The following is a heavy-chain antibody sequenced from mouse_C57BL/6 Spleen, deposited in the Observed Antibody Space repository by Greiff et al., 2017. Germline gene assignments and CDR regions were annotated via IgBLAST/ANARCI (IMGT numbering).Heavy chain of an antibody. CDR3: ARGDYYGSSSCAMDY. CDR1: GYTFTNYW. J-gene: IGHJ4*01. V-gene: IGHV1-63*01. Sequence: QVQLQQSGAELVRPGTSVKMSCKASGYTFTNYWIGWAKQRPGHGLEWIGDIYPGGGYTNYNEKFKGKATLTADKSSSTAYMQFSSLTSEDSAIYYCARGDYYGSSSCAMDYWGQGTLVTVSS. D-gene: IGHD1-1*01. CDR2: IYPGGGYT.